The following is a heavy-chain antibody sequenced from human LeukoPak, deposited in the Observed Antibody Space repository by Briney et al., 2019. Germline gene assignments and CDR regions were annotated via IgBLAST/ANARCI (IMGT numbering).Heavy chain of an antibody. CDR2: INPSGGST. D-gene: IGHD3-16*01. Sequence: ASVKVSCKASGYTFTSYYMHWVRQAPGQGLEWMGIINPSGGSTSYAQKFQGRVTMTRDMSTSTDYMELSSLRSEGTAVYYCARDLYVYMDVWGKGTTVTVSS. V-gene: IGHV1-46*01. CDR1: GYTFTSYY. CDR3: ARDLYVYMDV. J-gene: IGHJ6*03.